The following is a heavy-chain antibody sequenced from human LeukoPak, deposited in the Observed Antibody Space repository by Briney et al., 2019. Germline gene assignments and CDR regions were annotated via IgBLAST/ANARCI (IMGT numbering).Heavy chain of an antibody. CDR3: ARDRRVSRFPGIAVAGTHFDY. CDR1: GFTFSSYT. CDR2: ISSRSSTI. J-gene: IGHJ4*02. Sequence: PGGSLRLSCTVSGFTFSSYTMNWVRQAPGKGLEWISYISSRSSTIYYADSVKGRFTISRDNTKNSLYLQMNGLRAEDTAVYYCARDRRVSRFPGIAVAGTHFDYWGQGTLVTVSS. V-gene: IGHV3-48*04. D-gene: IGHD6-19*01.